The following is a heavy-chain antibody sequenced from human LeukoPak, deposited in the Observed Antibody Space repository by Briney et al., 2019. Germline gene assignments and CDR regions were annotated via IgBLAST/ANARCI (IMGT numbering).Heavy chain of an antibody. CDR3: ASSGAFITIFDY. Sequence: SETLSLTCTVSGGSISSGGYYWSWIRQPPGKGLEWIGYIYHSGSTYYNPSLKSRVTISVDRSKNQFSLKLSSVTAADTAVYCCASSGAFITIFDYWGQGTLVTVSS. D-gene: IGHD3-3*01. J-gene: IGHJ4*02. V-gene: IGHV4-30-2*01. CDR2: IYHSGST. CDR1: GGSISSGGYY.